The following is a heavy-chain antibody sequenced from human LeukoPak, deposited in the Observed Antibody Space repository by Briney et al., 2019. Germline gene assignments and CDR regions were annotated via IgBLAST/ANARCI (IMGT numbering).Heavy chain of an antibody. D-gene: IGHD5-24*01. CDR3: ARTEMATIFDY. CDR1: GFTFSSYA. V-gene: IGHV3-30*01. J-gene: IGHJ4*02. Sequence: PGGSLRLSCAASGFTFSSYAMHWVRQAPGTGLEWVAVISYDGSNKYYADSVKGRFTISRDNSKNTLYLQMNSLRAGDTAVYYCARTEMATIFDYWGQGTLVTVSS. CDR2: ISYDGSNK.